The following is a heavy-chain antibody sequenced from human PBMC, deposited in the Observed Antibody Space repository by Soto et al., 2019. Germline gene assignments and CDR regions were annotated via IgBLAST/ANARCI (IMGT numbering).Heavy chain of an antibody. J-gene: IGHJ4*02. Sequence: SYGISWVRQAPGQGLEWMGWISAYNGNTNHAQKLQGRVTMTTDTSTGTAYMELRSLRSDDTAVYYCARKPLSNYDPFDYWGQGTLVTVSS. CDR1: SYG. CDR3: ARKPLSNYDPFDY. V-gene: IGHV1-18*01. CDR2: ISAYNGNT. D-gene: IGHD4-4*01.